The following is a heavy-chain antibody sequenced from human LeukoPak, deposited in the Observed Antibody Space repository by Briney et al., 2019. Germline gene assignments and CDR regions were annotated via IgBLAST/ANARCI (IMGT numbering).Heavy chain of an antibody. V-gene: IGHV4-39*01. CDR1: GGSISSYY. D-gene: IGHD3-22*01. CDR2: IYYSGST. Sequence: SETLSLTCTVSGGSISSYYWGWIRQPPGKGLEWIGSIYYSGSTYYNPSLKSRVTISVDTSKNQFSLKLSSVTAADTAVYYCARHLGYDSSGYYLYYFDYWGQGTLVTVSS. J-gene: IGHJ4*02. CDR3: ARHLGYDSSGYYLYYFDY.